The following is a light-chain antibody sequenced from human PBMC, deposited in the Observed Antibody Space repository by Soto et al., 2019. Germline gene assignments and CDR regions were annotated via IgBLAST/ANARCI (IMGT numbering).Light chain of an antibody. Sequence: QSVLTPPASVSGSPGQSITISCTGTSSDIGAYNYVSWYQQHPGKAPKLMIYEVSNRPSGVSNRFSGSKSGNTASLTISGLQAEDEADYYCSSYTSTTLVFGGGTKLTVL. CDR3: SSYTSTTLV. CDR1: SSDIGAYNY. V-gene: IGLV2-14*01. J-gene: IGLJ2*01. CDR2: EVS.